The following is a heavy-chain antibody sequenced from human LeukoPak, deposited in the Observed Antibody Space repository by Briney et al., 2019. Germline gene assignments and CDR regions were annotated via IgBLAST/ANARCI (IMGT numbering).Heavy chain of an antibody. V-gene: IGHV4-59*12. Sequence: PSETLSLTCTVSGGSISSYYWSWIRQPPGKGLEWIGYIYYSGSTNYNPSLKSRVTISVDTSKNQFSLKLGSVTAADTAVYYCARAYSSGFDFDYWGQGTLVTVSS. CDR3: ARAYSSGFDFDY. CDR2: IYYSGST. D-gene: IGHD3-22*01. J-gene: IGHJ4*02. CDR1: GGSISSYY.